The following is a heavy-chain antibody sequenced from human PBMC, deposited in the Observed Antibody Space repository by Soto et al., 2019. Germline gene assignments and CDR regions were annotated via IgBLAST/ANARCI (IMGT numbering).Heavy chain of an antibody. Sequence: ASVKVSCKASGYTFTGYYMHWVRQAPGQGLEWMGWINPNSGGTNYAQKFQGWVTMTRDTSISTAYMELSRLRSDDTAVYYCARVGVLKNSGWYSDHYYGMDVWGQGTTVTVSS. J-gene: IGHJ6*02. CDR2: INPNSGGT. CDR3: ARVGVLKNSGWYSDHYYGMDV. V-gene: IGHV1-2*04. CDR1: GYTFTGYY. D-gene: IGHD6-19*01.